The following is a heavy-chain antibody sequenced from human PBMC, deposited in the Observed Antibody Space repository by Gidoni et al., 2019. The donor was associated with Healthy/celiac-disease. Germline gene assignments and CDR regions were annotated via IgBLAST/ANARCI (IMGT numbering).Heavy chain of an antibody. J-gene: IGHJ3*02. V-gene: IGHV3-74*01. D-gene: IGHD2-21*02. CDR1: GFPFSSYW. CDR3: ARGCGGDCYSWADAFDI. CDR2: INSDGSST. Sequence: EVQLVESGGGLVQPGGSLRLSCAASGFPFSSYWMHWVRQAPGKGLVWVSRINSDGSSTSYSDSVKGRFTISRDNAKNTLYLQMNSLRAEDTAVYYCARGCGGDCYSWADAFDIWGQGTMVTVSS.